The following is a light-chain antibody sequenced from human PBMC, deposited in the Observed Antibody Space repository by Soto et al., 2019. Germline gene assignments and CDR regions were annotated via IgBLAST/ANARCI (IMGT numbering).Light chain of an antibody. V-gene: IGLV1-40*01. CDR1: SSNIGAGYD. J-gene: IGLJ1*01. CDR2: GNS. CDR3: QSSASSTSSTFV. Sequence: QSVLTQPPSVSGAPGQRVTISCTGSSSNIGAGYDVHWYQQLPGAAPKLLIYGNSNRPSGVSDRFSGSKSGTSASLAITGLLPYDEADYYCQSSASSTSSTFVFGTGTKLTVL.